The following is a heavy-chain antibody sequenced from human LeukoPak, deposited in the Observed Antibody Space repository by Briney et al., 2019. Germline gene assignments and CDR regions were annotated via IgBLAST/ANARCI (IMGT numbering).Heavy chain of an antibody. Sequence: PGGSLRLSCAASGFTFEDYGMSWVRQAPGKGLEWVSGINWNGGSTGYADSVKGRFTISRDNAKNSLYLQMNSLRAEDTALYYCARAKYYYDSSGYCDWGQGTLVTVSS. D-gene: IGHD3-22*01. J-gene: IGHJ4*02. CDR1: GFTFEDYG. V-gene: IGHV3-20*04. CDR2: INWNGGST. CDR3: ARAKYYYDSSGYCD.